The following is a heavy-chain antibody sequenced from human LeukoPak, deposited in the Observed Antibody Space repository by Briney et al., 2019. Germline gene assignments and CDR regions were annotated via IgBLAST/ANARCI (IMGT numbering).Heavy chain of an antibody. CDR2: IYHSGTT. J-gene: IGHJ1*01. V-gene: IGHV4-59*01. CDR1: GGPINVYY. D-gene: IGHD2-15*01. CDR3: AVKAPYSPAHTQY. Sequence: SETLSLTCTVSGGPINVYYWSWIRQPPGKGLEWIGYIYHSGTTNYNPSLKSRVTISADTSKNQLSLKLTSVTSADTAVYYCAVKAPYSPAHTQYWGQGTLVTVSS.